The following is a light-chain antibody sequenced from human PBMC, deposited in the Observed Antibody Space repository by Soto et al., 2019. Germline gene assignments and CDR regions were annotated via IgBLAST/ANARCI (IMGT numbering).Light chain of an antibody. CDR3: QVWDSSSDHVV. J-gene: IGLJ2*01. Sequence: SYELTQPPSVSVAPGKTARITCGGNNIGSKSVHWYQQKPGQAPVLVIYYDNDRPSGIHERFSGSNSGNTATLTISRVEVGDEADYYCQVWDSSSDHVVFGGGTKLTVL. CDR1: NIGSKS. CDR2: YDN. V-gene: IGLV3-21*04.